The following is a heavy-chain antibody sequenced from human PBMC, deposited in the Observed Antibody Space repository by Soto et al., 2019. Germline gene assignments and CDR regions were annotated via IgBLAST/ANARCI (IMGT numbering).Heavy chain of an antibody. J-gene: IGHJ5*02. Sequence: GESLKISCAASGFTFSSYSMNWVRQAPGKGLEWVSSISSSSSYIYYADSVKGRFTISRDNAKNSLYLQMNSLRAEDTAVYYCARRPGYCSSTSCYYSWFDPWGQGTLVTVSS. CDR3: ARRPGYCSSTSCYYSWFDP. D-gene: IGHD2-2*01. CDR1: GFTFSSYS. CDR2: ISSSSSYI. V-gene: IGHV3-21*01.